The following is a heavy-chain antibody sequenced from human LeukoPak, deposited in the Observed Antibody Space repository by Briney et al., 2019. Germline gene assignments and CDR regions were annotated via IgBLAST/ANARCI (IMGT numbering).Heavy chain of an antibody. V-gene: IGHV1-69*05. J-gene: IGHJ4*02. CDR1: GGTFSSYA. D-gene: IGHD1-26*01. Sequence: SVKVSCKASGGTFSSYAISWVRQAPGQRLEWMGGIIPIFGTANYAQKFQGRVTITTDESTSTAYMELSSLRSEDTAVYYCARSSGSYSHFDYWGQGTLVTVSS. CDR3: ARSSGSYSHFDY. CDR2: IIPIFGTA.